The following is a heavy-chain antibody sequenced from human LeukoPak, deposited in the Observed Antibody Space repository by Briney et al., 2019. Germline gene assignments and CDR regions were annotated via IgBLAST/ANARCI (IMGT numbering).Heavy chain of an antibody. CDR2: ISVSGGSI. CDR3: AKDRTIFQTGYYFDY. D-gene: IGHD3-3*01. Sequence: PGGSLRLSCAASGFTFSNYALHWVRQAPGKGLEWVSGISVSGGSIYYADSVTGRFTISRDNSKDTLYLKMNSLRAEDTAVYYCAKDRTIFQTGYYFDYWGQGTLVTVSS. CDR1: GFTFSNYA. J-gene: IGHJ4*02. V-gene: IGHV3-23*01.